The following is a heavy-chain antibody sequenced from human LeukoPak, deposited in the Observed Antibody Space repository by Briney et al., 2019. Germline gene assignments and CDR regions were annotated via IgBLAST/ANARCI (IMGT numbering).Heavy chain of an antibody. CDR3: ARDHIFRVGVPSAYFDY. V-gene: IGHV3-11*05. CDR2: ISSGSTYT. D-gene: IGHD2-2*01. Sequence: EGSLRLSCAASGFTFSDYYMSWIRQAPGKGLEWVSYISSGSTYTNYAASVEGRFTISRDNARNSVYLQLNSLRAEDAAVYYCARDHIFRVGVPSAYFDYWGQGILVSVSS. CDR1: GFTFSDYY. J-gene: IGHJ4*02.